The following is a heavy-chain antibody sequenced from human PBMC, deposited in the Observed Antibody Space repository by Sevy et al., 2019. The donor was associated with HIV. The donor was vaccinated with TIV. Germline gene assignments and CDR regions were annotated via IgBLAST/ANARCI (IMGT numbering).Heavy chain of an antibody. CDR1: GFPFEDSA. D-gene: IGHD3-9*01. CDR3: SRGLVTADTPEYYFDY. Sequence: GGSLRLSCTTSGFPFEDSAMSWFRQVPGKGREWVVFIPRNSYEPYGGTTYYAASVKNRFIISRDVSKSVYYLQLNSLITEETAVYYCSRGLVTADTPEYYFDYWGQGTLVTVSS. CDR2: IPRNSYEPYGGTT. V-gene: IGHV3-49*03. J-gene: IGHJ4*02.